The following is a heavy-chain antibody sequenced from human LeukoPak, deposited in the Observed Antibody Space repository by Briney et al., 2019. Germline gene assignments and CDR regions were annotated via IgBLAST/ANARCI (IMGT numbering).Heavy chain of an antibody. V-gene: IGHV3-9*03. CDR1: GFNFDEYA. J-gene: IGHJ6*03. CDR2: ISWNSGTI. Sequence: PGGSLRLSCAASGFNFDEYAMHWVGHAPGEGLEWVSGISWNSGTIRYADSVKGRFTISRDNAKNSLYLEMNSLRAEDMGLYYCAKGQKYYYYYYMDVWGRGTTVSVSS. CDR3: AKGQKYYYYYYMDV.